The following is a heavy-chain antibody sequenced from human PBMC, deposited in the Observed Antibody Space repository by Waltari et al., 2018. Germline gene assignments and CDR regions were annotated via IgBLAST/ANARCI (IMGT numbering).Heavy chain of an antibody. CDR3: ARGANHAFDI. CDR1: GLTFRSVATSGCA. D-gene: IGHD2-8*01. V-gene: IGHV3-48*04. J-gene: IGHJ3*02. Sequence: DVQLVESGGGVVQPGGSLRLFCEASGLTFRSVATSGCAMNWVRQAPGKGLEWLSYINTAGETSYADSVKGRLTISSDNDKNSLYLYMDSLRVDDTAIYFCARGANHAFDIWGQGTMVTVSS. CDR2: INTAGET.